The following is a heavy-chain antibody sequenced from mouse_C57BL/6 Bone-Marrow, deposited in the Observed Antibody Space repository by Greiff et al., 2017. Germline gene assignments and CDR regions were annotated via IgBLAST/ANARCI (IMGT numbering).Heavy chain of an antibody. J-gene: IGHJ1*03. CDR2: IYPGGGYT. CDR3: ARSGDGYYFYWYFDV. Sequence: QVQLQQPGAELVRPGTSVKMSCKASGYTFTNYWIGWAKQRPGHGLEWIGDIYPGGGYTNYNEKFKGKATLTADKSSSTAYMQYSSLTSEDSAIYYCARSGDGYYFYWYFDVWGTGTTVTVSS. D-gene: IGHD2-3*01. CDR1: GYTFTNYW. V-gene: IGHV1-63*01.